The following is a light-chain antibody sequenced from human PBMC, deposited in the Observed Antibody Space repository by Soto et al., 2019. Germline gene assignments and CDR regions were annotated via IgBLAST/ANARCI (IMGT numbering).Light chain of an antibody. CDR3: QQYGISQLT. V-gene: IGKV3-20*01. CDR1: QSVTSSF. Sequence: EIVLTQSPGTLSLSPGERATLSCRASQSVTSSFLAWYQQKPGQAPRLLIYGASSRATGIPDRFSGSGFGTDFTLTISILEPEDFAVYYCQQYGISQLTFGGGTKVEIK. CDR2: GAS. J-gene: IGKJ4*01.